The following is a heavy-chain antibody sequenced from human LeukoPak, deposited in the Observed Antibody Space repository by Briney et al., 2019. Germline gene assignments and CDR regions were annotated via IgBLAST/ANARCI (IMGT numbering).Heavy chain of an antibody. V-gene: IGHV3-23*01. J-gene: IGHJ6*03. CDR3: AKDGSWGDYYFYFYMDA. D-gene: IGHD3-16*01. Sequence: GGSLRLSCAASGLTFSSYAMSWVRQAPGKGLEWVSAISGSGGSTYYADSVKGRFTISRDNSKNTLYPQMNSLRAEDTAVYYCAKDGSWGDYYFYFYMDAWGKGTTVTVSS. CDR2: ISGSGGST. CDR1: GLTFSSYA.